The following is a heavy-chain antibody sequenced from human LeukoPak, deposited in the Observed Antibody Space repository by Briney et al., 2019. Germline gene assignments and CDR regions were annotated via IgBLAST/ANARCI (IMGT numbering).Heavy chain of an antibody. J-gene: IGHJ4*02. V-gene: IGHV4-59*01. CDR2: IYYSGST. CDR1: GGSISTYY. D-gene: IGHD6-19*01. CDR3: AGVYSSGWCVFDN. Sequence: SETLSLTCTVSGGSISTYYWCWIRQPPGKGLEWIGYIYYSGSTNYNPSLKSRVTISVDTSKNQFSLRLRSVTAADTAVYYCAGVYSSGWCVFDNWGQGTLVTVSS.